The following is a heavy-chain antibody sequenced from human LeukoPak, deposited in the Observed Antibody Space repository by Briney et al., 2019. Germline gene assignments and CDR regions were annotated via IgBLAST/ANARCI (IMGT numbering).Heavy chain of an antibody. Sequence: GESLKISCKGSGYTFTNYWIGWVRPLPGKGLEWMGIIYPGDSDTSYSPSFQGQVTISADKSISTAYLQWSSLEASDTAMYYCARPLTILRGVVTSSDYWGQGTLVTVSS. CDR1: GYTFTNYW. CDR2: IYPGDSDT. V-gene: IGHV5-51*01. D-gene: IGHD3-10*01. CDR3: ARPLTILRGVVTSSDY. J-gene: IGHJ4*02.